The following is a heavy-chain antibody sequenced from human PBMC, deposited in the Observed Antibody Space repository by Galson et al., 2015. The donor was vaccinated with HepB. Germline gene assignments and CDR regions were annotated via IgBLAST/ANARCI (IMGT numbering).Heavy chain of an antibody. Sequence: SVKVSCKASGYTFTSYGISLVRQAPGQGLEWMGWISAYNGNTNYAQKLQGRVTMTTDTSTSTAYMELRSLRSDDTAVYYCARVAAIVGATTRSQYYFDYWGQGTLVTVSS. CDR2: ISAYNGNT. CDR1: GYTFTSYG. CDR3: ARVAAIVGATTRSQYYFDY. D-gene: IGHD1-26*01. J-gene: IGHJ4*02. V-gene: IGHV1-18*04.